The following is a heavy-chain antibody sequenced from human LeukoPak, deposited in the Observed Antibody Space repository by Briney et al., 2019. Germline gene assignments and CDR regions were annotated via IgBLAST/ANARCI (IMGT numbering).Heavy chain of an antibody. CDR2: IYYSGST. CDR3: ARVDTAMANDY. V-gene: IGHV4-30-4*01. J-gene: IGHJ4*02. CDR1: GGTISSGDYY. Sequence: SETLSLTCTVSGGTISSGDYYWSWLRQPPGKGLEWIGYIYYSGSTYYNPSLKSRVTISVDTSKNQFSLKLSSVTAADTAVYYCARVDTAMANDYWGQGTLVTVSS. D-gene: IGHD5-18*01.